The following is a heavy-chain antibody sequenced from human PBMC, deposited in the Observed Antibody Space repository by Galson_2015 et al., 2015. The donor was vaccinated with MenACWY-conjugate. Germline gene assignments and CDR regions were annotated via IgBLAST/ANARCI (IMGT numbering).Heavy chain of an antibody. CDR3: ARGYPLVILPSLNYFDY. J-gene: IGHJ4*02. CDR2: ISAYNGNT. Sequence: SVKVSCKASGYTFTSYGINWVRQAPGQGLEWMGWISAYNGNTNYAQKLQGRVTMTTDTSTRIAYMELRSLRSDDTAVYYCARGYPLVILPSLNYFDYWGQGTLVTVSS. D-gene: IGHD3-9*01. V-gene: IGHV1-18*01. CDR1: GYTFTSYG.